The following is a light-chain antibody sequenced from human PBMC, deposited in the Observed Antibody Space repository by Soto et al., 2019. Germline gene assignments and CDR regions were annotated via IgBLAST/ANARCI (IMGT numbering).Light chain of an antibody. CDR2: DVT. CDR1: SSDVGGYNY. V-gene: IGLV2-11*01. CDR3: CSYAGSSTFVV. J-gene: IGLJ2*01. Sequence: QSVLTQPRSVSGSPGQSVTISCTGTSSDVGGYNYVSWYQQHPGKAPTLMIYDVTKRPSGVPDRFSGSKSGNTASLTISGLQAEDEADYFCCSYAGSSTFVVFGGGTKVTVL.